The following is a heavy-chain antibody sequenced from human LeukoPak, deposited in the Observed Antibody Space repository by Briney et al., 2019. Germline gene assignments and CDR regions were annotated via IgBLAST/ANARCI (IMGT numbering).Heavy chain of an antibody. CDR3: ARHPSNYYDSSGYFGCFDP. Sequence: GGSLRLSCAASGFTFSSYWMSWVRQAPGKGLEWVAVISYDGSNKYYADSVKGRFTISRDNSKNTLYLQMNSLRSEDTAVYYCARHPSNYYDSSGYFGCFDPWGQGTLVTVSS. J-gene: IGHJ5*02. CDR2: ISYDGSNK. CDR1: GFTFSSYW. D-gene: IGHD3-22*01. V-gene: IGHV3-30*03.